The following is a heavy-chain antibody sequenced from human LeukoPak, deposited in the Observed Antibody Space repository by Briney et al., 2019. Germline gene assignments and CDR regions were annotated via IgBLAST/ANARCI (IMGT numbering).Heavy chain of an antibody. V-gene: IGHV3-21*01. J-gene: IGHJ6*04. CDR3: AELGITMIGGV. Sequence: PGGSLRLSCATSGFTFNNYNMNWVRQDPGRALLWVSSITSSGTYIFYADSVKGRFTISSDNAKNSLYLQMNTLRAEDTAVYYCAELGITMIGGVWGKGTTVTISS. CDR1: GFTFNNYN. D-gene: IGHD3-10*02. CDR2: ITSSGTYI.